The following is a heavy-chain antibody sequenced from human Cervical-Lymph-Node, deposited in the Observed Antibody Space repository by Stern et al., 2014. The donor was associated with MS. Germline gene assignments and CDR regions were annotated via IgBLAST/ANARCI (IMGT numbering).Heavy chain of an antibody. CDR1: GD. J-gene: IGHJ5*02. D-gene: IGHD3-10*01. V-gene: IGHV1-69*06. Sequence: QLVQSGADVKKPWSSVRVSCKASGDISWLRQAPGQGLDYMGGIIRPVGTAHYTQRFQGRLTITADKSTTTTYMELRSLRSDDTAIYYCATGAGDNWFDPWGQGTLVSVSS. CDR2: IIRPVGTA. CDR3: ATGAGDNWFDP.